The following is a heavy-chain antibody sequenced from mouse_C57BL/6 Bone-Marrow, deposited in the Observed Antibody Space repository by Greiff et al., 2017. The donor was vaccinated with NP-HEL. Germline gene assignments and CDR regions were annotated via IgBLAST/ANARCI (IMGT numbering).Heavy chain of an antibody. CDR2: ISNGGGST. D-gene: IGHD5-1-1*01. CDR1: GFTFSDYY. J-gene: IGHJ2*01. Sequence: EVKLMESGGGLVQPGGSLKLSCAASGFTFSDYYMYWVRQTPEKRLEWVAYISNGGGSTYYPDTVKGRFPISRDNAKNTLYLQMRRLKSEDTAMYYCARGYLVYFDYWGQGTTLTVSS. V-gene: IGHV5-12*01. CDR3: ARGYLVYFDY.